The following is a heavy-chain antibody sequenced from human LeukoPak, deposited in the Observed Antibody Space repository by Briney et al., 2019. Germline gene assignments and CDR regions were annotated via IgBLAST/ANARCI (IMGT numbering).Heavy chain of an antibody. Sequence: ASVKVSCKASGYTFTSYDINWVRQATGQGREWMGWMNPNSGNTGYAQKFQGRVTMTRNTSISTAYMELSSLRSEDTAVYYCASEPRNYGGNSGAFDIWGQGTMVTVSS. CDR2: MNPNSGNT. V-gene: IGHV1-8*01. CDR1: GYTFTSYD. J-gene: IGHJ3*02. D-gene: IGHD4-23*01. CDR3: ASEPRNYGGNSGAFDI.